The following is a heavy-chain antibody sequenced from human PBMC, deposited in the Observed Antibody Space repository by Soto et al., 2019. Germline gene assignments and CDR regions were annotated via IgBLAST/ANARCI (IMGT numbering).Heavy chain of an antibody. CDR2: IYHSGST. CDR3: ATTSAYYYGSGSYYNLGYYYYYMDV. D-gene: IGHD3-10*01. Sequence: SETLSLTCAVPSGSISSSNWWSRVRQPPGKGLEWIGEIYHSGSTNYNPSLKSRVTISVDKSKNQFSLKLSSVTAADTAVYYCATTSAYYYGSGSYYNLGYYYYYMDVWGKGTTVT. CDR1: SGSISSSNW. J-gene: IGHJ6*03. V-gene: IGHV4-4*02.